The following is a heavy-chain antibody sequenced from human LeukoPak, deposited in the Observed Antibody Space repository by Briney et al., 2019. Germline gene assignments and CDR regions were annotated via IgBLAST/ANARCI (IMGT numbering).Heavy chain of an antibody. J-gene: IGHJ4*02. D-gene: IGHD2-21*02. CDR1: GFTRSSKY. CDR3: ARAYCGGDCYFPYYFDY. Sequence: GGAPRLSRAASGFTRSSKYLRWVRPAPGEGVGGGSVIFSGGSTYYADSVKGRFTISRDNSKNTLYLQMNSLRAEDTAVYYCARAYCGGDCYFPYYFDYWGQGTLVTVSS. V-gene: IGHV3-66*01. CDR2: IFSGGST.